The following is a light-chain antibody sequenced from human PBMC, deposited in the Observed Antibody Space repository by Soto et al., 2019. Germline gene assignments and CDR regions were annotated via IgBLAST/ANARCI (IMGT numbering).Light chain of an antibody. CDR3: QKYNSAPWT. CDR2: TAS. CDR1: HDISNF. V-gene: IGKV1-27*01. Sequence: DIKLTQSPSSLSASVGDTVTITCRASHDISNFVAWYQQKPGKVPQLRIYTASTLQSGVPSRFSGSGSGTDFTLTSSSLQPEDVATDYCQKYNSAPWTFGQGTKVDIK. J-gene: IGKJ1*01.